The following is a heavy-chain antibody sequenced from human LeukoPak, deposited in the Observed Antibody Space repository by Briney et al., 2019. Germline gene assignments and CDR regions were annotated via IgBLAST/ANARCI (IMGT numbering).Heavy chain of an antibody. CDR3: ARDPAMWVGWFDP. V-gene: IGHV1-2*02. CDR2: INPNSGGT. Sequence: ASVKVSCKASGYTFTGYYMHWVRQAPGQGLEWMGWINPNSGGTNYAQKFQGRVTMPRDTSISTAYMELSRLRSDDTAVYYCARDPAMWVGWFDPWGQGTLVTVSS. D-gene: IGHD2-2*01. J-gene: IGHJ5*02. CDR1: GYTFTGYY.